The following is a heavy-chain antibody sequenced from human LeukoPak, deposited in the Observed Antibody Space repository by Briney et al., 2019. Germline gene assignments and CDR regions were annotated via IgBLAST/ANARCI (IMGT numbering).Heavy chain of an antibody. CDR1: GFTFSSYW. J-gene: IGHJ4*02. Sequence: GGSLRLSCAASGFTFSSYWMSWVRQAPGKGLEWVANIKQDGSEKYYVDSVKGRFTISRDNAKNSLYLQMNSLRAEDTAVYYCGRDGQAAAAKIDYWGQETLVPVSS. V-gene: IGHV3-7*01. D-gene: IGHD6-13*01. CDR3: GRDGQAAAAKIDY. CDR2: IKQDGSEK.